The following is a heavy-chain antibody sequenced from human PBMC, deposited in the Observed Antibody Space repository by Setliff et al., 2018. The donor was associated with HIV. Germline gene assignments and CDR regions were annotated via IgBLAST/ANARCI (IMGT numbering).Heavy chain of an antibody. Sequence: PSETLSLTCAVSGYSISSTNWWGWLRQPPGKGLEWSGYIDYSGSINYNPSLKSRVTMAVDTSKNQFSLRLRSVTAVDTAVYYCARSSIVQVPAAQAATFDVWGQGTMVTVSS. CDR3: ARSSIVQVPAAQAATFDV. D-gene: IGHD2-2*01. V-gene: IGHV4-28*05. J-gene: IGHJ3*01. CDR2: IDYSGSI. CDR1: GYSISSTNW.